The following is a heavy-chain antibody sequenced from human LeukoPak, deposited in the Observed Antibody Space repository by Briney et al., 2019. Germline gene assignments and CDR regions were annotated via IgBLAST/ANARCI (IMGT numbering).Heavy chain of an antibody. D-gene: IGHD2-2*01. J-gene: IGHJ4*02. Sequence: GGSLRLPCAAFGFTFSSYAMSWVRQAPGKGLEWVSAISGSGGSTYYADSVKGRFTISRDNSKNTLYLQMNSLRAEDTAVYYCAILIGYCSSTSCPLGGWGQGTLVTVSS. V-gene: IGHV3-23*01. CDR3: AILIGYCSSTSCPLGG. CDR2: ISGSGGST. CDR1: GFTFSSYA.